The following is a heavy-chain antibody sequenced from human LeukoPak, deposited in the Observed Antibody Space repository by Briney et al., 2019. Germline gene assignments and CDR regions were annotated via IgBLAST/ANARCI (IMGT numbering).Heavy chain of an antibody. J-gene: IGHJ4*02. Sequence: GGSLRLSCAASGFTVSSNYMSWVCQAPGKGLGGVPVIYSGGSTYYADSVQGRFTISRDNSKNTLYLQMNSLRAEDTAVYYCARDGYSYGKHFDYWGQGTLVTVSS. D-gene: IGHD5-18*01. V-gene: IGHV3-66*01. CDR3: ARDGYSYGKHFDY. CDR2: IYSGGST. CDR1: GFTVSSNY.